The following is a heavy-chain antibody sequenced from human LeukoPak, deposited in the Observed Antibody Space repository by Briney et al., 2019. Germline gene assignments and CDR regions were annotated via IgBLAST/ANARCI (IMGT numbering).Heavy chain of an antibody. CDR3: ARGGTYSSSSLGDY. D-gene: IGHD6-6*01. CDR1: GFTFSNYA. V-gene: IGHV3-64*01. Sequence: GGSLRLSCAASGFTFSNYAMHWVRQAPRKGLEYVSTISSNGGSTHYANSVKGGFTISRDNSKSTLYLQMGSLRDDDTAVYYCARGGTYSSSSLGDYWGQGTLVTVSS. J-gene: IGHJ4*02. CDR2: ISSNGGST.